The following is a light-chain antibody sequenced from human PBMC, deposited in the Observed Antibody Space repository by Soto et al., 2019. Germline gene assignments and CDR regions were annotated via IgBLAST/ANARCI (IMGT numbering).Light chain of an antibody. CDR2: EDN. Sequence: NFMLTQPHSVSESPGQTVIISCTRSSGSIASNYVQWYQQRPGSSPTTVIYEDNQRPSGVPDRFSGSIDSSSNSASLTISGLETEDEADYFCQSYDATNLVFGGGTKLTVL. CDR3: QSYDATNLV. J-gene: IGLJ3*02. V-gene: IGLV6-57*01. CDR1: SGSIASNY.